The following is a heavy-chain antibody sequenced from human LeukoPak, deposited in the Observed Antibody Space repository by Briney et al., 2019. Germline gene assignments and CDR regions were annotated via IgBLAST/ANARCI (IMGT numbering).Heavy chain of an antibody. CDR1: GFTGTSYG. V-gene: IGHV1-18*01. J-gene: IGHJ4*02. D-gene: IGHD2-2*01. CDR3: ARVEAYCSRTSCHDY. Sequence: ASVKVSCKASGFTGTSYGISWVRQAPGQGLEWLGWISAYNGNTDYAQKLQGKVTMTTDTSTSTAHMELRSLKSDDTAVYYCARVEAYCSRTSCHDYWGLGTLVTVSS. CDR2: ISAYNGNT.